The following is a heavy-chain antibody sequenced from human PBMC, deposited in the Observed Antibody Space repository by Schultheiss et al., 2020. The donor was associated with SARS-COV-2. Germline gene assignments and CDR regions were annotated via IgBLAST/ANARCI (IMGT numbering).Heavy chain of an antibody. J-gene: IGHJ4*02. D-gene: IGHD5-24*01. CDR3: ARTQEMATSIDY. Sequence: SETLSLTCTVSGGSIDSGDYYWSWIRQHPGRGLEWIGSIYYSGSTYYNPSLKSRVTISVDASKKEFSLRLSSVTAADTAVYYCARTQEMATSIDYWGQGTLVTVSS. CDR1: GGSIDSGDYY. V-gene: IGHV4-39*07. CDR2: IYYSGST.